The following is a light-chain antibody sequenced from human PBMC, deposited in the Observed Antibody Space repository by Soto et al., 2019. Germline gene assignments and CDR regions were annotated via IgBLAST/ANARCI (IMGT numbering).Light chain of an antibody. J-gene: IGKJ4*01. Sequence: DIVLTQSPATMYLSPGESATLSCRASQSVTSYLAWFQQKPCQAPRLLIYDASNTATGIPARFSGSGSGTDFTLTISSLEPEDFAVYYCLQRSNWPFTFGGGTRVEIK. CDR2: DAS. CDR1: QSVTSY. CDR3: LQRSNWPFT. V-gene: IGKV3-11*01.